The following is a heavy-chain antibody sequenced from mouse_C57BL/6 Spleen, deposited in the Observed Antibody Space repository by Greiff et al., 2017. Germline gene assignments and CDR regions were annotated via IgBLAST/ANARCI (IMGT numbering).Heavy chain of an antibody. J-gene: IGHJ2*01. D-gene: IGHD4-1*01. V-gene: IGHV1-55*01. CDR2: IYPGSGST. CDR3: ARGAGTDY. CDR1: GYTFTSYW. Sequence: VQLQQPGAELVKPGASVKMSCKASGYTFTSYWITWVKQRPGQGLEWIGDIYPGSGSTNYNEKFKSKATLTVVTSASTAYMQLSSLTSEDSAVYYCARGAGTDYWGQGTTLTVSS.